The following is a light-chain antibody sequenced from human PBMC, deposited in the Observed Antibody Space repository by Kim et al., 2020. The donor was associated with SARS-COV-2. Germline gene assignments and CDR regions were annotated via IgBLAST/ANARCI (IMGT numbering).Light chain of an antibody. CDR3: QSYDSRRSGG. CDR2: GNS. J-gene: IGLJ2*01. Sequence: QSVLTQPPSVSGAPGQRVTISCTGSSSNIGAGYDVHWYQQLPGTAPKLLIYGNSNRPSGVPDRFFGSKSGPSASLAITGLQAEDEADYYCQSYDSRRSGGFGGGTQLTVL. V-gene: IGLV1-40*01. CDR1: SSNIGAGYD.